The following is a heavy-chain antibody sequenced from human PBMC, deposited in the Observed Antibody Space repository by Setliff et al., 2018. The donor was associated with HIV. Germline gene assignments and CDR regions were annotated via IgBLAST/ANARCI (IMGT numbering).Heavy chain of an antibody. CDR2: INASNGDT. D-gene: IGHD7-27*01. J-gene: IGHJ4*02. CDR1: GYTFTTYA. V-gene: IGHV1-3*01. CDR3: ARDLPTPNWGFDY. Sequence: ASVKVSCKASGYTFTTYAIHWVRQAPGQRLEWMGWINASNGDTEYSQEFQGRFTITRDTSASTAYMELSSLTSEDTAVYYCARDLPTPNWGFDYWGQGTLVTVSS.